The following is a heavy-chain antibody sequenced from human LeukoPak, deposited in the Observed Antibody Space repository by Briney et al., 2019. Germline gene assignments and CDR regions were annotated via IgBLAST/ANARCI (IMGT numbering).Heavy chain of an antibody. CDR2: IIPIFGTA. CDR3: ARADPLEWFGPVYYMDV. J-gene: IGHJ6*03. Sequence: GASVKVSCKASGYTFTSYGISWVRQAPGQGLEWMGGIIPIFGTANYAQKFQGRVTITADESTSTAYMELSSLRSEDTAVYYCARADPLEWFGPVYYMDVWGKGTTVTVSS. CDR1: GYTFTSYG. D-gene: IGHD3-3*01. V-gene: IGHV1-69*01.